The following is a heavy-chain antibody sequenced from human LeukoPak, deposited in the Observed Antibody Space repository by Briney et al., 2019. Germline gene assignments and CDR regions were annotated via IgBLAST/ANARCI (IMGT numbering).Heavy chain of an antibody. CDR2: TYYRSKWYN. D-gene: IGHD4-23*01. CDR3: ARSVVTLYWYFDL. J-gene: IGHJ2*01. CDR1: GDSLSSNSAA. V-gene: IGHV6-1*01. Sequence: SQTLSLTCAISGDSLSSNSAAWDWIRQSPSRGLECLGRTYYRSKWYNDYAISVKSRITINRDTSKNQFSLQLNSVTPEDTAVYYCARSVVTLYWYFDLWGRGTLVTVSS.